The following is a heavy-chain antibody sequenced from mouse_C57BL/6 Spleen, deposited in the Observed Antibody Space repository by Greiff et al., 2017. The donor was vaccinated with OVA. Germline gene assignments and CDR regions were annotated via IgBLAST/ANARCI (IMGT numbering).Heavy chain of an antibody. V-gene: IGHV1-59*01. D-gene: IGHD1-1*01. Sequence: QVQLQQPGAELVRPGTSVKLSCKASGYTFTSYWMHWVKQRPGQGLEWIGVIDPSDSYTNYNQKFKGKATLTVDTSSSTAYMQLSSLTSEDSAVYYCARSGAVVARAMDYWGQGTSVTVSS. CDR3: ARSGAVVARAMDY. CDR1: GYTFTSYW. CDR2: IDPSDSYT. J-gene: IGHJ4*01.